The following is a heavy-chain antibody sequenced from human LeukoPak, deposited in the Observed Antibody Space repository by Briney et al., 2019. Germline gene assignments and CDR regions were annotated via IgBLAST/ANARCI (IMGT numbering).Heavy chain of an antibody. V-gene: IGHV3-11*01. Sequence: GGSLRLSCAASGFTFSDYYMSWIRQAPGKGLEWVSYISSSGSTIYYADSVKGRFTISRDNAKNSLYLQMNSLRAEDTAVYYCARDREGYCSGTSCYAWFYDYWGQGTLVTVSS. CDR1: GFTFSDYY. D-gene: IGHD2-2*01. CDR2: ISSSGSTI. J-gene: IGHJ4*02. CDR3: ARDREGYCSGTSCYAWFYDY.